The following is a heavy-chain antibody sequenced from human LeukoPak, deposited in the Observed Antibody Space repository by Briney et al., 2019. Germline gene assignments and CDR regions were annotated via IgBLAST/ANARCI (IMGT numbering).Heavy chain of an antibody. D-gene: IGHD5/OR15-5a*01. Sequence: TSETLSLTCTVSGGSISSYYWSWIRQPAGEGLEWIGRIYTSGSTNYNPSLKSRVTMSVDTSKNQFSLKLSSVTAADTAVYYCARHVYDPTSPYFDYWGQGTLVTVSS. J-gene: IGHJ4*02. V-gene: IGHV4-4*07. CDR2: IYTSGST. CDR3: ARHVYDPTSPYFDY. CDR1: GGSISSYY.